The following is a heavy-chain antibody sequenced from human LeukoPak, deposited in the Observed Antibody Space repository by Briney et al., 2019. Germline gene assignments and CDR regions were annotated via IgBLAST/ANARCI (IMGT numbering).Heavy chain of an antibody. CDR3: VRESTTVTTFGFDY. J-gene: IGHJ4*02. Sequence: GGSLRLSCAASGFTFSSYWVHWVRQAPGKGLVWVSRINSDGSSTDYADSVKGRFTISRDNAKNTLYLQMNSLRAEDTAVYYCVRESTTVTTFGFDYWGQGTLVTVSS. D-gene: IGHD4-17*01. CDR2: INSDGSST. V-gene: IGHV3-74*01. CDR1: GFTFSSYW.